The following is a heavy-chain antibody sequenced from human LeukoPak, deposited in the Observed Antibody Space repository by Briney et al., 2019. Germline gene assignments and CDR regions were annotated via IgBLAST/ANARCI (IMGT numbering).Heavy chain of an antibody. D-gene: IGHD2-15*01. Sequence: PGGSLRLSCAASGFTFSSYSMNWVRQAPGKGLERVSYISSSSSTIYYADPVKGRFTISRDNAKNSLYLQMNSLRAEDTAVYYCARKDIGSYIDYWGQGTLVTVSS. CDR1: GFTFSSYS. J-gene: IGHJ4*02. CDR2: ISSSSSTI. CDR3: ARKDIGSYIDY. V-gene: IGHV3-48*04.